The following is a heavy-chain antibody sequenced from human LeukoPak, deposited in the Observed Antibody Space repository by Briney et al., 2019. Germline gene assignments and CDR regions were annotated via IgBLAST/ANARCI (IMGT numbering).Heavy chain of an antibody. V-gene: IGHV1-24*01. CDR3: ATANRLTRDSSGYYPDS. D-gene: IGHD3-22*01. CDR1: GYTLTELS. CDR2: FDPEDGEI. J-gene: IGHJ4*02. Sequence: ASVKVSCEFSGYTLTELSTHWVRQAPGKGLEWMGGFDPEDGEIVYAQNFQGRVTMTEDTSTDTAYMELSSLRSEDTAIYYCATANRLTRDSSGYYPDSWGQGTLVTVSP.